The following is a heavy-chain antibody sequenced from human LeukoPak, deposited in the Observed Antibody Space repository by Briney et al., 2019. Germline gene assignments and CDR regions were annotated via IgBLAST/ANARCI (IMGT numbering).Heavy chain of an antibody. CDR2: IWYDGSNE. D-gene: IGHD2-15*01. V-gene: IGHV3-33*08. J-gene: IGHJ6*02. CDR1: GFTFSSYG. Sequence: PGGSLRLSCAASGFTFSSYGMHWVRQAPGKGLEWVAVIWYDGSNEYYADSVKGRFTISRDNSKNTLYLQMNSLRAEDTAVYYCARDLSRYCSGGSCYPYYYYGMDVWGQGTTVTVSS. CDR3: ARDLSRYCSGGSCYPYYYYGMDV.